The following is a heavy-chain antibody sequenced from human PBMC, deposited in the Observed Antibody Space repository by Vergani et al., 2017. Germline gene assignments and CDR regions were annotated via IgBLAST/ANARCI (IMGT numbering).Heavy chain of an antibody. Sequence: QVQLVQSGAEVKKPGASVKVSCKASGYTFTSYGISWVRQAPGQGLEWMGWISAYNGNTNYAQKLQGRVTMTTDPSTSTAYMELRSLRSDDTAVYYCARESKRGWEPLLAVDYWGQGTLVTVSS. J-gene: IGHJ4*02. D-gene: IGHD1-26*01. CDR1: GYTFTSYG. V-gene: IGHV1-18*01. CDR3: ARESKRGWEPLLAVDY. CDR2: ISAYNGNT.